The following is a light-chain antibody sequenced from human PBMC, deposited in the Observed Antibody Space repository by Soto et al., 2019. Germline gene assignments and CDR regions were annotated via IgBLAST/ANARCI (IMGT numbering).Light chain of an antibody. V-gene: IGLV1-40*01. Sequence: QPVLTQPPSVSGAPGQRVTISCTGSSSNIGAGYNVHWYQQLPGTAPKLLIYGNSIRPSGVPDRFSVSKSGTSASLAITGLQAEDEGDYYCQSYDSSLSGFWVFGGGTKLTVL. CDR3: QSYDSSLSGFWV. CDR2: GNS. J-gene: IGLJ3*02. CDR1: SSNIGAGYN.